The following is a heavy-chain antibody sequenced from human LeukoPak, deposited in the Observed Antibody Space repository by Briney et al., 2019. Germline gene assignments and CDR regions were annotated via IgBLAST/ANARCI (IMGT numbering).Heavy chain of an antibody. CDR3: ARRTPGPQLDEYVAYFFDH. CDR2: IYSSGAT. Sequence: PSETLSLTCTVSGGSITTYNWIWIRQTPGQALEWIGHIYSSGATKYNPSLKNRATILLDTSKNQLSLKLSPVSAADTAVYYCARRTPGPQLDEYVAYFFDHWGQGTQVTVSS. CDR1: GGSITTYN. D-gene: IGHD2-2*01. J-gene: IGHJ4*02. V-gene: IGHV4-4*09.